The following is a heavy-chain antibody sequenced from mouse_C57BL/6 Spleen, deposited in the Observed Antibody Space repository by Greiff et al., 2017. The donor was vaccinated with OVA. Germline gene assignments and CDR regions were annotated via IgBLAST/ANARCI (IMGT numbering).Heavy chain of an antibody. D-gene: IGHD2-4*01. CDR3: ASGYDYLFAY. CDR2: IHPNSGST. V-gene: IGHV1-64*01. Sequence: VQLQQPGAELVKPGASVKLSCKASGYTFTSYWMHWVKQRPGQGLEWIGMIHPNSGSTNYNEKFKSKATLTVDTSSSTAYMQLSSLTSEDSAVDYCASGYDYLFAYWGQGTLVTVSA. CDR1: GYTFTSYW. J-gene: IGHJ3*01.